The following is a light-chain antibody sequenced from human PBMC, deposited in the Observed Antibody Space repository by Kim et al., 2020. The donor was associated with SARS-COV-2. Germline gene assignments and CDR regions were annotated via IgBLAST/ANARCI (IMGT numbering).Light chain of an antibody. V-gene: IGLV3-1*01. CDR3: QAWDSGAMI. CDR1: DLDDKY. Sequence: VSPAQTASITCSGDDLDDKYVAWYQQRPGQSPVLVIYRDSGRPSGIPERFSGSNSGNTATLTISGTQAIDEAAYYCQAWDSGAMIFGGGTKVTVL. J-gene: IGLJ2*01. CDR2: RDS.